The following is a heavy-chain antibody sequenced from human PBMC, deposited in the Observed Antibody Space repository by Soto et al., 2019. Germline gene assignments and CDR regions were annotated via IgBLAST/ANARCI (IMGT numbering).Heavy chain of an antibody. D-gene: IGHD3-10*01. CDR2: IDYSVTT. CDR3: ARLESEFGATMDV. J-gene: IGHJ6*02. CDR1: GGSISSGDYY. V-gene: IGHV4-39*01. Sequence: SETLSLTCTVSGGSISSGDYYWSWIRQPPGKGLEWIGSIDYSVTTYYNPSLKSRVTISVDTSKNQFSLKLTSVTAADTAVYYCARLESEFGATMDVWGQGTTVTVSS.